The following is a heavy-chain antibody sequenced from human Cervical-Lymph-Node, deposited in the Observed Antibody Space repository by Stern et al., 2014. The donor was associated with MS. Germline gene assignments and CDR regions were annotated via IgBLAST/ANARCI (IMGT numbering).Heavy chain of an antibody. V-gene: IGHV1-46*01. CDR1: GYTFTNYY. J-gene: IGHJ4*02. CDR3: ARLRGYNVLTGYLDY. D-gene: IGHD3-9*01. CDR2: INPSGDST. Sequence: EQLVESGAEVKTPGASVKISCKASGYTFTNYYMHWVRQAPGQGLEWMGIINPSGDSTSYAQKFEGRVTMTRDTSTSTVNMELSSLTSGDTAVYYCARLRGYNVLTGYLDYWGQGTLVTVSS.